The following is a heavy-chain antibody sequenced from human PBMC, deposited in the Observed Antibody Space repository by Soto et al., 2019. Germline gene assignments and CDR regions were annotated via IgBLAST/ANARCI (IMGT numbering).Heavy chain of an antibody. D-gene: IGHD3-22*01. CDR3: AKAGQYYDASGYAN. J-gene: IGHJ4*02. CDR2: ISVYNGNT. CDR1: GYSVATSG. V-gene: IGHV1-18*01. Sequence: QVKLVQSGTEVKKPGSSIKVSCKASGYSVATSGMSGVRQAPGQGREWMGGISVYNGNTNYEQNLQARGTMTTDTCTNTAYLEVRTLRSADAAGYYCAKAGQYYDASGYANWCQGTLGSDSS.